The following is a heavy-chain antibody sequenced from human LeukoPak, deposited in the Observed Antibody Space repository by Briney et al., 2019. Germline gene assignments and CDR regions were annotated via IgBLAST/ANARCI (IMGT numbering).Heavy chain of an antibody. CDR2: TVGSGPDT. D-gene: IGHD1-14*01. V-gene: IGHV3-23*01. CDR3: AKGYESFDP. CDR1: GFTFTNYA. J-gene: IGHJ5*02. Sequence: GGSLRLSCAASGFTFTNYAMSWVRQTPGKGLEWVSATVGSGPDTYHADSVKGRFTVSRDNSKNTLYLQMNSLRAEDTAVYYCAKGYESFDPWGQGTLVTVSS.